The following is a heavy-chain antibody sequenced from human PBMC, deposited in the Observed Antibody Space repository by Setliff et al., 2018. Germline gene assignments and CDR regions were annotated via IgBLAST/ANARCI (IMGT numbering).Heavy chain of an antibody. D-gene: IGHD3-22*01. V-gene: IGHV1-18*01. CDR1: GGTFSNNA. CDR3: ARINFFVSSGYYYAPDS. Sequence: EASVKVSCKASGGTFSNNAIAWVRQAPGQGLEWMGWISAYNGDTTYTQNLQGRVTLTTDTSTTTAYLELRFLRPDDTALYYCARINFFVSSGYYYAPDSWGQGTMVTVSS. J-gene: IGHJ4*02. CDR2: ISAYNGDT.